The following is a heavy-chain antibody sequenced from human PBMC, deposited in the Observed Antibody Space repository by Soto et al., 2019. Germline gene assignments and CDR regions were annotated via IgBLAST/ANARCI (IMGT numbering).Heavy chain of an antibody. D-gene: IGHD3-10*01. CDR3: ARDSPYYGSGSFDY. CDR2: IKQDGSEK. Sequence: GGSLRLSCAASGFTFSSYWMSWVRQAPGKGLEWVANIKQDGSEKYYVDSVKGRFTISRDNAKNSLYLQMNSLRAEDTAVYYCARDSPYYGSGSFDYWGQGTLVTVSS. J-gene: IGHJ4*02. V-gene: IGHV3-7*01. CDR1: GFTFSSYW.